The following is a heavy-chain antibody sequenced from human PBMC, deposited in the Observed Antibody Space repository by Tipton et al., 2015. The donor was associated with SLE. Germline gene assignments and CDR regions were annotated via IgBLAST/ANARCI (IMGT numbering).Heavy chain of an antibody. CDR3: ARGIAQDY. CDR2: IHHSGST. Sequence: TLSLTCTVSGASLSGYYWSWVRQPPGKGLEWIGYIHHSGSTIYTPSLKSRVTISIDTSKKQFFLKLSSVTAADTAVYYCARGIAQDYWGQGTLVTVSS. D-gene: IGHD2-21*01. CDR1: GASLSGYY. V-gene: IGHV4-59*01. J-gene: IGHJ4*02.